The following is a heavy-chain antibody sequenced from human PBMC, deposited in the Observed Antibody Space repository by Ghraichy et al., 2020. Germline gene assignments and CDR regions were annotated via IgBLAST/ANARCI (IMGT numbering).Heavy chain of an antibody. V-gene: IGHV1-8*03. Sequence: ASVKVSCKASGYTFTSYDINWVRQATGQGLEWMGWMNPNSGNTGYAQKFQGRVTITRNTSISTAYMELSSLRSEDTAVYYCARGPGPDYYDSIRLYYYYGMDVWGQGTTVTVSS. CDR2: MNPNSGNT. CDR1: GYTFTSYD. CDR3: ARGPGPDYYDSIRLYYYYGMDV. J-gene: IGHJ6*02. D-gene: IGHD3-22*01.